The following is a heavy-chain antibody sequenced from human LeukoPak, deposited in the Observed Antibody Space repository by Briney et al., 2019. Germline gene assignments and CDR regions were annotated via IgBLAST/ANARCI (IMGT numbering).Heavy chain of an antibody. D-gene: IGHD5-12*01. CDR1: GFTFSDYY. V-gene: IGHV3-11*01. Sequence: PGGSLRLSCAASGFTFSDYYMSWIRQAPGKGLEWVSYISSSGSTIYYADSVKGRFTISRDNAKNSLYLQMNSLRAEDTAVYYCAREDIVATTFYYYYGMDVWGQGTTVTVSS. CDR2: ISSSGSTI. J-gene: IGHJ6*02. CDR3: AREDIVATTFYYYYGMDV.